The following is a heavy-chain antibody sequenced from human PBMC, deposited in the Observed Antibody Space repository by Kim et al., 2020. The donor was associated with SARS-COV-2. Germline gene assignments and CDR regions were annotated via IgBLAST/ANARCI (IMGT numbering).Heavy chain of an antibody. D-gene: IGHD6-19*01. CDR2: ISSSSSYI. J-gene: IGHJ6*02. V-gene: IGHV3-21*01. Sequence: GGSLRLSCAASGFTFSSYSMNWVRQAPGKGLEWVSSISSSSSYIYYADSVKGRFTISRDNAKNSLYLQMNSLRAEDTAVYYCARDPPPVAGTGNGIDVWGQGNTVTVSS. CDR1: GFTFSSYS. CDR3: ARDPPPVAGTGNGIDV.